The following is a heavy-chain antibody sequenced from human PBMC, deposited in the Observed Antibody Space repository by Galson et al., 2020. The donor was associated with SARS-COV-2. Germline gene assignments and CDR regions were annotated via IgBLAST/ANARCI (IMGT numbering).Heavy chain of an antibody. D-gene: IGHD2-2*02. J-gene: IGHJ5*02. CDR2: INHSGST. CDR3: ARGPHCSSTSCYRRSWFDP. Sequence: SETLSLTCAVYGGSSSGYYWSWIRQPPGKGLEWIGEINHSGSTNYNQSLKSRVTITVDTAKNQFSLKLSSVTAADTAVYYCARGPHCSSTSCYRRSWFDPWGQGTLVTVSS. V-gene: IGHV4-34*01. CDR1: GGSSSGYY.